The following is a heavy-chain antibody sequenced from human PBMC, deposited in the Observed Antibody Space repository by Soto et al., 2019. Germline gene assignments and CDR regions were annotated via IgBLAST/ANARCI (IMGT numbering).Heavy chain of an antibody. V-gene: IGHV1-69*02. CDR1: GGTFSSYT. Sequence: SVKVSCKASGGTFSSYTISWVRQAPGQGLEWMGRIIPILGIANYAQKFQGRVTITADKSTSTAYMELSSLRSEDTAVYYCARSVTYRSGSNWFDPWGQGTLVTVSS. CDR2: IIPILGIA. J-gene: IGHJ5*02. CDR3: ARSVTYRSGSNWFDP. D-gene: IGHD6-19*01.